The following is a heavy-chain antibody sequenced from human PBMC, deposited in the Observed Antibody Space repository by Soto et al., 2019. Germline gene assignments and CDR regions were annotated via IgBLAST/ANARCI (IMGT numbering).Heavy chain of an antibody. CDR3: AREGQAPYYYYGMDV. J-gene: IGHJ6*02. CDR2: IIPIFGTA. Sequence: ASVKVSCKASGGTFSSYAISWVRQAPGQGLEWMGGIIPIFGTANYAQKFQGRVTITADESTSTAYMELSSLRSEDTAVYYCAREGQAPYYYYGMDVWGQGTAVTVS. CDR1: GGTFSSYA. V-gene: IGHV1-69*13.